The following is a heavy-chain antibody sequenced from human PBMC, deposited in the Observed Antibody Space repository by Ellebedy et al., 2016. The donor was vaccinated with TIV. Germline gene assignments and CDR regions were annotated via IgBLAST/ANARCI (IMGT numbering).Heavy chain of an antibody. CDR2: IIPILGIA. CDR3: AREPSGVGWYDSSWFDP. CDR1: GGTFSRHV. D-gene: IGHD6-19*01. V-gene: IGHV1-69*04. J-gene: IGHJ5*02. Sequence: AASVKVSCKASGGTFSRHVISCVRQAPGQGLEWMGRIIPILGIANYAQKFQGRVTITADKSTSTAYMELSSLRSEDPAVYYCAREPSGVGWYDSSWFDPWGQGTLVTVSS.